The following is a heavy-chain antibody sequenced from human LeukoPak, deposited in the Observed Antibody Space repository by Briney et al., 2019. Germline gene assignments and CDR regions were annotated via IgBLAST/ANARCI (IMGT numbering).Heavy chain of an antibody. Sequence: PSETLSLTCAVYGGSFSGYYWSWIRQPPGKGLEWIGEINHSGSTNYNPSLKSRVTISVDTSKNQFSLKLSSVTAADTAVYYCARGRWSYSSSWLDYWGQGTLVTVSS. CDR3: ARGRWSYSSSWLDY. CDR1: GGSFSGYY. D-gene: IGHD6-13*01. V-gene: IGHV4-34*01. CDR2: INHSGST. J-gene: IGHJ4*02.